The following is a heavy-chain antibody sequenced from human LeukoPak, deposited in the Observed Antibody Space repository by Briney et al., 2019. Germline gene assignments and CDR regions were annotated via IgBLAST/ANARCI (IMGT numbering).Heavy chain of an antibody. CDR1: GGSFSGYY. D-gene: IGHD6-25*01. CDR3: ARAGGVKTAALDLDY. J-gene: IGHJ4*02. CDR2: INHSGTT. Sequence: ASETLSLTCAVYGGSFSGYYWSWIRQPPGKGLEWIGEINHSGTTKYNPSLKSRITISRDTSKNQFSLKLASVTTADTAVYYCARAGGVKTAALDLDYWGQGTLVTVSS. V-gene: IGHV4-34*01.